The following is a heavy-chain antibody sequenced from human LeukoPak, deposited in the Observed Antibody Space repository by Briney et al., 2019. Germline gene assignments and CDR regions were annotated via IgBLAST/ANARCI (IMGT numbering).Heavy chain of an antibody. Sequence: GGSLRLSCAASGFTFSSYWMHWVRQAPGKGLVWVSRINGDGSSTSYADFVKGRFTISRDNAKNTLYLQMNSLRAEDTAVYYCARDQQDYYDSNGYAHWGQGTLVTVSS. CDR1: GFTFSSYW. D-gene: IGHD3-22*01. V-gene: IGHV3-74*01. J-gene: IGHJ4*02. CDR3: ARDQQDYYDSNGYAH. CDR2: INGDGSST.